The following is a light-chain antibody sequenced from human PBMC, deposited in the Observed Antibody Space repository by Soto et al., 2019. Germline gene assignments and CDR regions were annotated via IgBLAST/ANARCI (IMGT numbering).Light chain of an antibody. V-gene: IGLV2-14*01. J-gene: IGLJ1*01. CDR3: SSFTTTSTYV. CDR2: QVN. CDR1: SSDVGAYDY. Sequence: QSALTQPASVSGSPGQSITISCTGNSSDVGAYDYVSWYQQYPGKAPQLIIYQVNDRPAGVSSRFSGSKSGNTASLTISGLQTEDEADYYCSSFTTTSTYVVGSGTKVTVL.